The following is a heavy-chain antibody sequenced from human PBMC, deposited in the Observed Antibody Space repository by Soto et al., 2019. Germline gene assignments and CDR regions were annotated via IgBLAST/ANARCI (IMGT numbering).Heavy chain of an antibody. V-gene: IGHV1-46*01. Sequence: ASVKVSCKTSGHTLINYYMHWVRQAPGQGLDWLGKIDPSGNGTSYAERFQGRITLTSDTSTKTVYVELSSLRSEDTAIYYCAINYYDSSGYLYWGQGTIVTVSS. CDR1: GHTLINYY. CDR3: AINYYDSSGYLY. D-gene: IGHD3-22*01. J-gene: IGHJ4*02. CDR2: IDPSGNGT.